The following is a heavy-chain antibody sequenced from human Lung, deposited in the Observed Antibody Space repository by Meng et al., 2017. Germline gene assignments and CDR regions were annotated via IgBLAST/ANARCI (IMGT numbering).Heavy chain of an antibody. V-gene: IGHV3-23*01. Sequence: EVQLLESGGGLVQSGGSLRLSCAASGFTFSGYAMTWVRQAPGKGLEWVSSVSGSDDIAYYGDSVKGRVTISRDNSKNTLYLQMNSLRAEDTAVYFCAKDLGASSSYYFDYWGQGTLVTVSS. CDR1: GFTFSGYA. J-gene: IGHJ4*02. CDR2: VSGSDDIA. CDR3: AKDLGASSSYYFDY. D-gene: IGHD6-6*01.